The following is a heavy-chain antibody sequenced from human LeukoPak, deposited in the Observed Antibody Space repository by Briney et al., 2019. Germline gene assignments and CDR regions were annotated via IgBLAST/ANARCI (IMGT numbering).Heavy chain of an antibody. CDR3: ATIRECSSTSCSFSPFDY. CDR1: GGTFSSYA. J-gene: IGHJ4*02. Sequence: SVKVSRKASGGTFSSYAISWVRQAPGQGLEWMGGIIPIFGTANYAQKFQGRVTITADESTSTAYMELSSLRSEDTAVYYCATIRECSSTSCSFSPFDYWGQGTLVTVSS. CDR2: IIPIFGTA. V-gene: IGHV1-69*13. D-gene: IGHD2-2*01.